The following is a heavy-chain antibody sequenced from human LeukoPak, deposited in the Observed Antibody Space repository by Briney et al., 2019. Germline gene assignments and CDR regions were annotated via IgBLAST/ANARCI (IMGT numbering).Heavy chain of an antibody. J-gene: IGHJ4*02. CDR3: ARGLVGATYDY. V-gene: IGHV4-38-2*01. Sequence: PSETLSLTCAVSNYSITSGYYWCWIRQPPGKGLEWIRIISHSGSTYYNPPLKSRINISGETSKNPCSRRLSSVPAGDTAVYYCARGLVGATYDYWGQGTLVTVSS. CDR2: ISHSGST. D-gene: IGHD1-26*01. CDR1: NYSITSGYY.